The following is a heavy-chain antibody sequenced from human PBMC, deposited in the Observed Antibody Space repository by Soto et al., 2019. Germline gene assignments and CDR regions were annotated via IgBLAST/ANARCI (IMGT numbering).Heavy chain of an antibody. J-gene: IGHJ4*02. V-gene: IGHV3-23*01. CDR2: ISGSGGST. Sequence: PGGSLRLSCAASGFPFSSYSMSWVRPAPGKGLEWVSAISGSGGSTYYADSVKGRFTISRDNSKNTLYLQMNSLRAEDTAVYYCAKDVNLVPAAPDYWGQGTLVTVSS. D-gene: IGHD2-2*01. CDR1: GFPFSSYS. CDR3: AKDVNLVPAAPDY.